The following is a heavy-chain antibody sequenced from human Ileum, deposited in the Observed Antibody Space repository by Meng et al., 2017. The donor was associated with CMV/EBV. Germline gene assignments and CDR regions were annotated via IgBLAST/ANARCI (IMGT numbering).Heavy chain of an antibody. D-gene: IGHD4/OR15-4a*01. V-gene: IGHV6-1*01. CDR1: GDSVSSNIAA. CDR2: TYYRSKWYD. CDR3: AREMGAHDY. J-gene: IGHJ4*02. Sequence: HVQLQPAGPGLVQPSHTLSLTCAISGDSVSSNIAAWSWIRQSPSRGLEWLGRTYYRSKWYDDYAVSVKSRVTITPDTSKNQFSLHLNSVSPEDTAIYFCAREMGAHDYWGQGTLVTVSS.